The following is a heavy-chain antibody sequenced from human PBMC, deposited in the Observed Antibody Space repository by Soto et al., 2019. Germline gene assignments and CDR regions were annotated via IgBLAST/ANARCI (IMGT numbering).Heavy chain of an antibody. Sequence: QVQLVQSGAEMKEPGSSVKVSCKTSGGTFSSSAISWLRQAPGQGLEWMGGIIPLFRTPDYAQKFQGRVTIAADESTRTAQMGPSRLRSEDTAVYYCARDNDRLQLGGNYYYILDVWGQGTTITVSS. V-gene: IGHV1-69*12. CDR3: ARDNDRLQLGGNYYYILDV. J-gene: IGHJ6*02. CDR1: GGTFSSSA. CDR2: IIPLFRTP. D-gene: IGHD4-4*01.